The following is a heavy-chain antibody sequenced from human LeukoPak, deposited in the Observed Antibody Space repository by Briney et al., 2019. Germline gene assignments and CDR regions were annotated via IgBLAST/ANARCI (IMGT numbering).Heavy chain of an antibody. CDR3: AREGRYCSSTSCYYYFYMDV. V-gene: IGHV4-4*07. CDR1: GGSISSYY. CDR2: IYTSGSI. J-gene: IGHJ6*03. Sequence: PSETLSLTCTVSGGSISSYYWSWIRQPAGKGLEWIGRIYTSGSINYNPSLKSRVTMSVDTSKNQFSLKLSSVTAADTAVYYCAREGRYCSSTSCYYYFYMDVWGKGTTVTVSS. D-gene: IGHD2-2*01.